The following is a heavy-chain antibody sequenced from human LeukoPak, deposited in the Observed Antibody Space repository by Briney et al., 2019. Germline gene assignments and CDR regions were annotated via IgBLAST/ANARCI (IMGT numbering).Heavy chain of an antibody. J-gene: IGHJ4*02. CDR1: GGSFSGYY. CDR2: INHSGST. CDR3: ARGRLWRDIVVVVAYYFDY. V-gene: IGHV4-34*01. D-gene: IGHD2-15*01. Sequence: PSETLSLTCAVYGGSFSGYYWSWIRQPPGKGLEWIGEINHSGSTNYNPSLKSRVTISVDTSKNQFSLKLSSVTAADTAVYYCARGRLWRDIVVVVAYYFDYWGQGTLVTVSS.